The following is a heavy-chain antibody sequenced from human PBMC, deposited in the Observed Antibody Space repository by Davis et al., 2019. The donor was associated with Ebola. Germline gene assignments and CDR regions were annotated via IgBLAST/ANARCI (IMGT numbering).Heavy chain of an antibody. Sequence: GESLKISCKASGYSFTSYWIGWVRQMPGKGLEWMGIIYPGDSDTRYSPSFQGQVTISADKSISTAFLQWSSLKASDTARYYCATLRRTITGMDDGFDIWGQGTMVTVSS. V-gene: IGHV5-51*01. CDR1: GYSFTSYW. J-gene: IGHJ3*02. CDR2: IYPGDSDT. CDR3: ATLRRTITGMDDGFDI. D-gene: IGHD1-20*01.